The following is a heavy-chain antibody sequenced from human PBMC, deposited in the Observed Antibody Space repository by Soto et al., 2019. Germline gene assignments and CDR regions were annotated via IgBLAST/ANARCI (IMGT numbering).Heavy chain of an antibody. CDR3: TTETHYYGSGSYYNPQIGY. CDR2: IKSKTDGGTT. CDR1: VFTVSNAW. J-gene: IGHJ4*02. Sequence: PRGSLRLSCAAPVFTVSNAWMSWVRQAPGKGLEWVGRIKSKTDGGTTDYAAPVKGRFTISRDDSKNTLYLQMNSLKTEDTAVYYCTTETHYYGSGSYYNPQIGYWGQGTLVTVSS. D-gene: IGHD3-10*01. V-gene: IGHV3-15*01.